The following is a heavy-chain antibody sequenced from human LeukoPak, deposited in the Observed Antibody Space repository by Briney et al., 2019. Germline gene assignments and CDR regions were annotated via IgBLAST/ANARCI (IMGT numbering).Heavy chain of an antibody. CDR1: GFTFSDSA. CDR2: ISASGGST. CDR3: ARDDCSGGSCYYYGMDV. D-gene: IGHD2-15*01. V-gene: IGHV3-23*01. Sequence: PGGSLRLSCAASGFTFSDSAMNWVRQAPGKGLEWVSTISASGGSTYYADSVKGRFTISRDNSKNTLYLQMNSLRAEDTAVYYCARDDCSGGSCYYYGMDVWGQGTTVTVSS. J-gene: IGHJ6*02.